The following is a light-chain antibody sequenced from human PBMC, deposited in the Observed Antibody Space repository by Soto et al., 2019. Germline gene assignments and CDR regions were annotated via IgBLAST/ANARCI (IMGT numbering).Light chain of an antibody. J-gene: IGLJ2*01. CDR1: SSDVRSYNL. V-gene: IGLV2-23*01. CDR2: EGS. CDR3: CSYAGSSTVV. Sequence: QSALNQPASVSGSPGPSITISCTGTSSDVRSYNLVSWYQQHPGKAPKLMIYEGSKRPSGVSNRFSGSKSGNTASLTISGLQAEDEADYYCCSYAGSSTVVFGGGTKLTVL.